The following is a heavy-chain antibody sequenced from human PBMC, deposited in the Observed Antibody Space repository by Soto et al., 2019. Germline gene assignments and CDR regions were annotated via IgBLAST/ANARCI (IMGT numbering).Heavy chain of an antibody. CDR1: GFTFSSCT. Sequence: EVHLVESGGGLVKPGGSLRLSCAVSGFTFSSCTMNWVRQAPGKGLEWVSSISPSTSHIYYADSVKGRFTISRDTAKNSLFLQMNRLRAEDTAVYYCSGCSGGACHQNYGMDVWGQGTTVTVSS. V-gene: IGHV3-21*01. CDR2: ISPSTSHI. J-gene: IGHJ6*02. CDR3: SGCSGGACHQNYGMDV. D-gene: IGHD2-15*01.